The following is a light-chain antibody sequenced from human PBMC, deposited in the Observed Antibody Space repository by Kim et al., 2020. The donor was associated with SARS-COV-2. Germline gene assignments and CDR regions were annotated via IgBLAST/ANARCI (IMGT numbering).Light chain of an antibody. CDR2: QGS. Sequence: GTPGQTARITCSGGKLGDKYACWYQQKPGQSPVLVIYQGSKRPSGIPERFSGSNSGNTATLTISGTQAMDEADYYCQAWDSSTAVFGGGTQLTVL. V-gene: IGLV3-1*01. CDR3: QAWDSSTAV. J-gene: IGLJ2*01. CDR1: KLGDKY.